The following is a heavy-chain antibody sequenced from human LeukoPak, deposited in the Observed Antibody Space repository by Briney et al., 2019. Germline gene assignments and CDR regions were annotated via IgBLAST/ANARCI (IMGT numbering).Heavy chain of an antibody. CDR1: GFTLRSYW. J-gene: IGHJ4*02. Sequence: GGSLRLSCAASGFTLRSYWMSWVRQAPGKGLEWVANIKQDGSERYYVDSVKGRFTISRDNSKNTLYLQMNSLRAEDTAVYYCARGPSSNWSGLDFWGQGTLLTVSS. D-gene: IGHD6-13*01. CDR3: ARGPSSNWSGLDF. V-gene: IGHV3-7*01. CDR2: IKQDGSER.